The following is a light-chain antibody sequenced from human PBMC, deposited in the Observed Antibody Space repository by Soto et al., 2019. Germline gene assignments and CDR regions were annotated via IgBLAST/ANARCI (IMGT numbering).Light chain of an antibody. Sequence: QSALTQPASVSGSPGQSITISCTDVGSYNLVSWYQQHPGKAPKLMIYEATKRPSGVSSRFSGSRSGNTASLTISGLQAEDEADYYCCSYAGSTTPVVFGGGTKLTV. V-gene: IGLV2-23*01. CDR3: CSYAGSTTPVV. CDR2: EAT. J-gene: IGLJ2*01. CDR1: VGSYNL.